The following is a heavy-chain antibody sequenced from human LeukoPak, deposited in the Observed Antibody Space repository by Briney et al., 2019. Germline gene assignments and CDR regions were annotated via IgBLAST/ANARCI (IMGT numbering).Heavy chain of an antibody. Sequence: SETLSLTCAVYGGSISSYYWNWIRQSPGKGLEWIGYIYYSGSTNYNPSLKSRVTISVDTSKNEFYLKLSSVNAADTAVYYCARSGYSSSWYGVSDYWGQGTLVTVSS. CDR2: IYYSGST. CDR1: GGSISSYY. V-gene: IGHV4-59*08. CDR3: ARSGYSSSWYGVSDY. D-gene: IGHD6-13*01. J-gene: IGHJ4*02.